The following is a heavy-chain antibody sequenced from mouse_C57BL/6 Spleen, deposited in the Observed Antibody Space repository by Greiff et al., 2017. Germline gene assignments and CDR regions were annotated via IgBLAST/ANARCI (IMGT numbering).Heavy chain of an antibody. CDR2: IWRGGST. CDR1: GFSFTSYG. V-gene: IGHV2-5*01. Sequence: VQLQQSGPGLVQPSQSLSITCTVSGFSFTSYGVHWVRQSPGKGLEWLGVIWRGGSTDYNAAFMSRLSITKDNSKSQVFFKMNSLQADDTAIYYCAKNYYDYDEDYFDYWGQGTTLTVSS. D-gene: IGHD2-4*01. CDR3: AKNYYDYDEDYFDY. J-gene: IGHJ2*01.